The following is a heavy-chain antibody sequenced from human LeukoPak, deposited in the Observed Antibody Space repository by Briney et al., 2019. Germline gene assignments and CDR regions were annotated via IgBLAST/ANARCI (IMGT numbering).Heavy chain of an antibody. Sequence: SETLSLTCAVYGGSFSGYYWSWIRQSPGKGLEWIGEINHSGSTNYNPSLKSRVTISVDTSKNQFSLKLTSVTAADTAVYYCARHLGQGNEYGMDVWGQGTTVTVSS. CDR1: GGSFSGYY. V-gene: IGHV4-34*01. CDR2: INHSGST. J-gene: IGHJ6*02. CDR3: ARHLGQGNEYGMDV. D-gene: IGHD1-1*01.